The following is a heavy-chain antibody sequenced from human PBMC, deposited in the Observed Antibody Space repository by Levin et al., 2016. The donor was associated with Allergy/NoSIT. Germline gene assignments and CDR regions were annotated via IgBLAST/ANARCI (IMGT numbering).Heavy chain of an antibody. CDR3: AGSTITIFGRGNWFDP. D-gene: IGHD3-3*01. J-gene: IGHJ5*02. Sequence: WIRQPPGKGLEWIGYIYYSGSTNYNPSLKSRVTISVDTSKNQLSLKLSSVTAADTAVYYCAGSTITIFGRGNWFDPWGQGTLVTVSS. CDR2: IYYSGST. V-gene: IGHV4-59*08.